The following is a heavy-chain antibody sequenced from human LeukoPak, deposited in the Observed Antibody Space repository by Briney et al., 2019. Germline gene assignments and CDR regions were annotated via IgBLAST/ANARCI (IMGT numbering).Heavy chain of an antibody. CDR2: VNTDGSAT. V-gene: IGHV3-74*01. Sequence: GGSLRLSCAASGFTFSSYWMHWVRQAPGKGLVWVSRVNTDGSATSYADSVKGRFTISRDNAKNTLYLQMNSLRAEDTAVYYCARDLHFDWLLFPSWFDPWGQGTLVTVSS. CDR1: GFTFSSYW. CDR3: ARDLHFDWLLFPSWFDP. J-gene: IGHJ5*02. D-gene: IGHD3-9*01.